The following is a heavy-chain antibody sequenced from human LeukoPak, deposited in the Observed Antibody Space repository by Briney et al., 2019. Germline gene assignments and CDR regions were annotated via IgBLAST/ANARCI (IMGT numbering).Heavy chain of an antibody. J-gene: IGHJ5*02. V-gene: IGHV1-69*06. Sequence: GASVKVSCKASGGTFSSYAISWVRQAPGQGLEWMGGIIPIFGTANYAQKFQGRVTITADKSTSTAYMELSSLRSEDTAVYYCARARRQWLENWFDPWGQGTLVTVSS. CDR3: ARARRQWLENWFDP. D-gene: IGHD6-19*01. CDR1: GGTFSSYA. CDR2: IIPIFGTA.